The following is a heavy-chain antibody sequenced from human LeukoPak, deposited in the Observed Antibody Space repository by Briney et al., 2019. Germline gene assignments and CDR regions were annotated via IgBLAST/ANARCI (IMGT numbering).Heavy chain of an antibody. D-gene: IGHD1-26*01. Sequence: ASVKVSCKASGYTFTSSGVSWVRQAPGQGLEWMGWISAYNGHTNYAQKLQGRVTMTTDTSTSTAYMELRSLRSDDTAVYYCARGIHSGSSGPYYFDYWGQGTLVTVSS. J-gene: IGHJ4*02. CDR3: ARGIHSGSSGPYYFDY. CDR1: GYTFTSSG. V-gene: IGHV1-18*01. CDR2: ISAYNGHT.